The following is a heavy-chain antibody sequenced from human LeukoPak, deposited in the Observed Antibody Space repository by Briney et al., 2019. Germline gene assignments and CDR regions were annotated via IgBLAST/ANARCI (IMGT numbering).Heavy chain of an antibody. V-gene: IGHV4-34*01. J-gene: IGHJ5*02. CDR2: INHSGST. Sequence: SETLSLTCAVYGGSFSGYYWSWIRQPPGKGLEWIGEINHSGSTNYNPSLKSRVTISVDRSKNQFSLKLSSVTAADTAVYYCARAATSPGRNWFDPWGQGTLVTVSS. CDR3: ARAATSPGRNWFDP. CDR1: GGSFSGYY. D-gene: IGHD2-15*01.